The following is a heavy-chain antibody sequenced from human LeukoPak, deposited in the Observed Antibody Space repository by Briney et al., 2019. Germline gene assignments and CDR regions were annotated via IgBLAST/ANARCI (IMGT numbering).Heavy chain of an antibody. V-gene: IGHV1-18*01. CDR2: ISAYNGNT. J-gene: IGHJ5*02. CDR1: GYTFTSYG. Sequence: ASVKVSCKASGYTFTSYGISWVRQAPGQGLEWIGWISAYNGNTNYAQKLQGRVTITTDTSTSTAYMELRSLRSDDTAVYYCARDHADAGYNWFDPWGQGTLVTVSS. CDR3: ARDHADAGYNWFDP.